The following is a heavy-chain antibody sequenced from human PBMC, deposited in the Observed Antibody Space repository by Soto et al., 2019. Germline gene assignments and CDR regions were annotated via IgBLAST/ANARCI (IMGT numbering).Heavy chain of an antibody. CDR1: GYTFTSYG. CDR3: ARDPSMVRGVMINWFDP. J-gene: IGHJ5*02. Sequence: ASVKVSCKASGYTFTSYGISWVRQAPGQGFEWMGCISAYNGNTNYAQKLQGRVTLTTDTSTSIAYMELRSLRSDDTAVYYCARDPSMVRGVMINWFDPWGQGTLVTVSS. V-gene: IGHV1-18*01. CDR2: ISAYNGNT. D-gene: IGHD3-10*01.